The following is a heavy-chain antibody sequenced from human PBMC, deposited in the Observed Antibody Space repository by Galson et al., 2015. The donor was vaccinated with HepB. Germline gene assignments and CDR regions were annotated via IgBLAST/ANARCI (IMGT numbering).Heavy chain of an antibody. J-gene: IGHJ4*02. CDR2: IYPGDSDT. Sequence: QSGAEVKKPGESLKISCKGSGYSFTSYWIGWVRQMPGKGLEWMGIIYPGDSDTRYSPSFQGQVTISADKSISTAYLQWCSLKASDTAMYYCARLGRTIFGVVPFDYWGQGTLVTVSS. CDR3: ARLGRTIFGVVPFDY. V-gene: IGHV5-51*03. D-gene: IGHD3-3*01. CDR1: GYSFTSYW.